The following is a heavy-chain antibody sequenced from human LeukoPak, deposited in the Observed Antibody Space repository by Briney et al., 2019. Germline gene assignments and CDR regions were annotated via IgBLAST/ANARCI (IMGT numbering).Heavy chain of an antibody. Sequence: SETLSLTCTVSGGSISGYYWSWVRQPLGKGLEWIGFIYYSVSTSYNPSLKSRVTMSVDTSKNHFSLKLTSVTAADTAVYYCVRHEEDSSGWYGLGYWGQGTLVTVSS. CDR3: VRHEEDSSGWYGLGY. J-gene: IGHJ4*02. V-gene: IGHV4-59*08. CDR2: IYYSVST. CDR1: GGSISGYY. D-gene: IGHD6-13*01.